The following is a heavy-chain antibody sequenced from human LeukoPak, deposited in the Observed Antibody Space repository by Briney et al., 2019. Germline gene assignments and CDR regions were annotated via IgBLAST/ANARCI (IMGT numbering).Heavy chain of an antibody. V-gene: IGHV4-34*01. D-gene: IGHD6-13*01. CDR2: INHSGST. J-gene: IGHJ4*02. Sequence: PSETLSLTCAVYGGSFSGYYWSWIRQPPGKGLEWIGEINHSGSTNYNLSLKSRVTISVDTSKNQFSLKLSSVTAADTAVYYCARTPRRAAAGLYYFDYWGQGTLVTVSS. CDR1: GGSFSGYY. CDR3: ARTPRRAAAGLYYFDY.